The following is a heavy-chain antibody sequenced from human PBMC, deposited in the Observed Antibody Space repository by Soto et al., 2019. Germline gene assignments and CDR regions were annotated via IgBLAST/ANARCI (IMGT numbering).Heavy chain of an antibody. V-gene: IGHV1-69*13. CDR1: GYTFSSYA. J-gene: IGHJ4*02. CDR3: ARSLQLVAYFDY. Sequence: GASVKVSCKASGYTFSSYAISWVRQAPGQGLEWMGGIIPIFGTANYAQKFQGRVTITADESTSTAYMELSSLRSEDTAVYYCARSLQLVAYFDYWGQATLVTVSS. CDR2: IIPIFGTA. D-gene: IGHD6-6*01.